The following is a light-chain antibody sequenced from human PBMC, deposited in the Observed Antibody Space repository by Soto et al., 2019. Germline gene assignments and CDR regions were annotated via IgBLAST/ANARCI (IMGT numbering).Light chain of an antibody. CDR2: DAS. J-gene: IGKJ5*01. Sequence: DIRMTKSASPLSASVGDRVTTTCRASQRISTRLAWYQQKPGRAPKVLIYDASSLESGVPSRFSGSGYGTEFTLTISSLQPDDFATYYCQQYNSYSRTFGQGTRLEI. CDR1: QRISTR. CDR3: QQYNSYSRT. V-gene: IGKV1-5*01.